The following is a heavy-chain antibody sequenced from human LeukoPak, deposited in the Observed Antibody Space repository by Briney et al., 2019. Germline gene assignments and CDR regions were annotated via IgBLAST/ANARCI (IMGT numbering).Heavy chain of an antibody. CDR3: AINYYDSSGYYAPFDY. CDR1: GYIFTSYW. D-gene: IGHD3-22*01. CDR2: IYPGDSDT. J-gene: IGHJ4*02. Sequence: GESLQISCQGSGYIFTSYWIGWVRRLPGKGLEGMGIIYPGDSDTRYSPSFQGQVTISADKSISIAYLQWSSLKASDTAMYYCAINYYDSSGYYAPFDYWGQGTLVTVSS. V-gene: IGHV5-51*01.